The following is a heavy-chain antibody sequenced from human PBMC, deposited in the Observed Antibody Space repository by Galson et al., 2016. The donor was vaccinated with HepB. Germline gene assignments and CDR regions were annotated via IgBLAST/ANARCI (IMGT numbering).Heavy chain of an antibody. CDR2: IIPMFGTP. V-gene: IGHV1-69*13. J-gene: IGHJ6*03. Sequence: SVKVSCKASGGTFSSYAFNWVRQAPGQGLEWMGGIIPMFGTPNYAQTFQGRVTITADESTSTAYMELSSLRSEDTAVYYCAMCEAIDYYYCYMDVWDKGTTVTVSS. CDR1: GGTFSSYA. CDR3: AMCEAIDYYYCYMDV.